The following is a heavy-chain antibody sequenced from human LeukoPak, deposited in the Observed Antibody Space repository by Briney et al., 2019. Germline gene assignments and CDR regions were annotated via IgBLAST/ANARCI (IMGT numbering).Heavy chain of an antibody. CDR2: IPYDRSNK. CDR3: AKGPRYDSSGYDDYYFDY. V-gene: IGHV3-30*18. D-gene: IGHD3-22*01. CDR1: GFTFSSYG. Sequence: PGGSLRLSCAASGFTFSSYGMHWVRQAPGKGLEWVAVIPYDRSNKYYADSVKGRFTISRDNSKNTLYLQMNSLRAEDTAVYYCAKGPRYDSSGYDDYYFDYWGQGTLVTVSS. J-gene: IGHJ4*02.